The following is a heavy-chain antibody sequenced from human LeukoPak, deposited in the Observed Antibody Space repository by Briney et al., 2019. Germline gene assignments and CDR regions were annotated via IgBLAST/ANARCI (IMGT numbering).Heavy chain of an antibody. CDR1: ADSFSSHY. CDR2: ISYIGST. J-gene: IGHJ3*02. Sequence: SETLSLTCAVSADSFSSHYWTWIRQAPGKGLGWIGYISYIGSTNYNPSLKSRVTISIDTSKNQFSLKLSSVTAADTAVYYCARDLVTVTKGFDIWGQGTMVSVSS. D-gene: IGHD4-17*01. V-gene: IGHV4-59*11. CDR3: ARDLVTVTKGFDI.